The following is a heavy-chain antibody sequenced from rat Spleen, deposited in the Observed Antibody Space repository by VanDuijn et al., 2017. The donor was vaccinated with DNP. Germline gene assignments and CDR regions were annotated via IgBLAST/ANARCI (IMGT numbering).Heavy chain of an antibody. CDR1: GFTFSNYD. J-gene: IGHJ2*01. Sequence: EVQLVESGGGLVQPGRSMKLSCAASGFTFSNYDMAWVRQAPTKGLEWVASINTSGGNTYYRDSVKGRFTISRENAKNTLYLQMTSLRSEDTALYYCARERGNYNNYFDYWGQGVMVTVSS. V-gene: IGHV5-25*01. D-gene: IGHD1-10*01. CDR2: INTSGGNT. CDR3: ARERGNYNNYFDY.